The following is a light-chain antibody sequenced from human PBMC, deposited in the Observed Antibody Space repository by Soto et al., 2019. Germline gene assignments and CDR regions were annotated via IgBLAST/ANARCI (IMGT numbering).Light chain of an antibody. CDR2: KAS. CDR3: QHYNSYSEA. Sequence: DIQMTQSPSTLSGSVGDRVTITCRASQTISSWLAWYQQKPGKAPKLLIYKASTLTSGVPSRFSGSGSGSEFTLPIRSLQPDDFATYYCQHYNSYSEAFGQGSTVDIK. V-gene: IGKV1-5*03. J-gene: IGKJ1*01. CDR1: QTISSW.